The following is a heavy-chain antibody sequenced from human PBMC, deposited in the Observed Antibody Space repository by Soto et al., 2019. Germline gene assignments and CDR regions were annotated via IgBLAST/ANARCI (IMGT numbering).Heavy chain of an antibody. Sequence: PGGSLRLSCEGSGFTFSDSYMTWIRQAPGKGLEWVSYIGSASSYTNYADSVKGRFTMSRDNAKNSLYLQMNSLRVEDTAIYFCATKARDYGNYYFDNWGQGILVTVSS. J-gene: IGHJ4*02. CDR2: IGSASSYT. CDR3: ATKARDYGNYYFDN. V-gene: IGHV3-11*06. D-gene: IGHD4-17*01. CDR1: GFTFSDSY.